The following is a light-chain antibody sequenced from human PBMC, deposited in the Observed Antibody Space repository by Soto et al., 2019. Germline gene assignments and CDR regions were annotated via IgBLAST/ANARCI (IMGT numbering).Light chain of an antibody. CDR1: SSDVGASDY. J-gene: IGLJ1*01. Sequence: QPVLTQPPSASGSPGQSVAISCTGTSSDVGASDYVSWYQQHSGKAPKLSLYEVNKRPSGVPDRFSGSKSGNTASLTVSALQADDEADYYCLSHSGSSNVLGTGTKLTVL. CDR2: EVN. V-gene: IGLV2-8*01. CDR3: LSHSGSSNV.